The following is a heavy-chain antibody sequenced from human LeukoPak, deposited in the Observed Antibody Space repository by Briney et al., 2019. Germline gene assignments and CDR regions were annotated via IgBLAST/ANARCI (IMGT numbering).Heavy chain of an antibody. V-gene: IGHV3-7*01. CDR2: INQDGTEK. D-gene: IGHD2-15*01. J-gene: IGHJ4*02. CDR3: ASGNYFDS. Sequence: GGSLRLSCAASRFTFGTFWMSWVRQAPGKGLEWVANINQDGTEKHYVDSVKGRFTISRDNAKKSLYLQMNSLRAEDTAVYFCASGNYFDSWGQGTLVAVSS. CDR1: RFTFGTFW.